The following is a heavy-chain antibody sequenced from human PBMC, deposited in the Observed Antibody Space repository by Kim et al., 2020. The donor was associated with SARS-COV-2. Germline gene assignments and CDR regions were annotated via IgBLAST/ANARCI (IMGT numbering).Heavy chain of an antibody. CDR3: ARGYSSSWYSLDY. J-gene: IGHJ4*02. Sequence: NPSLKSRVTISVDKSKNQFSLKLSSVTAADTAVYYCARGYSSSWYSLDYWGQGTLVTVSS. D-gene: IGHD6-13*01. V-gene: IGHV4-4*02.